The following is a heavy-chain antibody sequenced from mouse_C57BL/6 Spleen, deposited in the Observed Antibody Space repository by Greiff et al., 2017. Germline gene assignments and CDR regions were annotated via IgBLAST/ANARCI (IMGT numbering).Heavy chain of an antibody. V-gene: IGHV6-3*01. CDR1: GFTFSNYW. CDR2: ISLKSDNYAT. CDR3: TGPGYVDV. Sequence: EVQLVESGGGLVQPGGSMKLSCVASGFTFSNYWMNWVRQSPEKGLEWVAQISLKSDNYATHYAVSVKGMFTISNADSTSSVYLQMINFRAEDTGIYDCTGPGYVDVWGTGTTVTVSS. J-gene: IGHJ1*03.